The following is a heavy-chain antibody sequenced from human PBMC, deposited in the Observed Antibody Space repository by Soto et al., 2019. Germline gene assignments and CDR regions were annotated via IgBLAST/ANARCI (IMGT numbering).Heavy chain of an antibody. CDR2: INHSGST. J-gene: IGHJ4*02. Sequence: SETLSLTCAVYGGSFSGYYWSWIRQPPGKGLEWIGEINHSGSTNYNPSLKSRVTISVDTSKNQFSLKLSSVTAADTAVYSCARGDPLFDYWGQGTLVTVSS. CDR3: ARGDPLFDY. CDR1: GGSFSGYY. V-gene: IGHV4-34*01.